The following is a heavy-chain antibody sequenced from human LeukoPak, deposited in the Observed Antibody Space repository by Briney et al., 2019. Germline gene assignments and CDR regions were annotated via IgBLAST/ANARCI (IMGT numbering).Heavy chain of an antibody. Sequence: SETLSLTCTVSGDSISSSSYYWGWIRQPPGKGLEWIGSIYYSGSTYYNPSLKSRVTISVDTSKNQFSLKLSSVTAADTAVYYCVIPSGYYPSYWGQGTLVTVSS. J-gene: IGHJ4*02. CDR2: IYYSGST. CDR3: VIPSGYYPSY. V-gene: IGHV4-39*01. D-gene: IGHD3-22*01. CDR1: GDSISSSSYY.